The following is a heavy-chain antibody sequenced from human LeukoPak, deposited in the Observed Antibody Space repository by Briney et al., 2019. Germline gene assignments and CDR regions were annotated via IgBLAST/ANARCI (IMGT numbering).Heavy chain of an antibody. CDR1: KFTFTSFA. CDR3: ARGIGGYAMGRSITWGHAFDI. V-gene: IGHV3-23*01. D-gene: IGHD5-12*01. Sequence: PGGSLRLSCAASKFTFTSFAMTWVRQAPGKGLEWVSVIRGSGGTTYYADSVKGRFTISRDNSKNTLYLQMNSLRAEDTAVYYCARGIGGYAMGRSITWGHAFDIWGQGTMVTVSS. CDR2: IRGSGGTT. J-gene: IGHJ3*02.